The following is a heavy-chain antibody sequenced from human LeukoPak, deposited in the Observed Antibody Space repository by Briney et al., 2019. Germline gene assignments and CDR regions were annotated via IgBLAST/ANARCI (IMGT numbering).Heavy chain of an antibody. CDR2: ISYDGSNK. CDR3: ATHRSSLVRGVIIDY. J-gene: IGHJ4*02. V-gene: IGHV3-30*03. CDR1: GFTFSSCG. D-gene: IGHD3-10*01. Sequence: PGGSLRLSCAASGFTFSSCGMHWVRQAPGRGLEWVAVISYDGSNKYYADSVKGRFTISRDNSKNTLYLQMNSLRAEDTAVYYCATHRSSLVRGVIIDYWGQGTLVTVSS.